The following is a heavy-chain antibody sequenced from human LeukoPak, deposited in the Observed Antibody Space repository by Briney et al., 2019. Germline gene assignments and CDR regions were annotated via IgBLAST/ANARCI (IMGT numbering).Heavy chain of an antibody. CDR1: GGSFSGYF. D-gene: IGHD4-11*01. CDR2: INHSGGT. CDR3: ARYYSNYLFDY. Sequence: SETLSLTCAVYGGSFSGYFWNWIRQPPGKGLEWIGEINHSGGTNYNPSLKSRVTISVDTSKNQFSLKLSSVTAADTAVYYCARYYSNYLFDYWGQGTLVTVSS. V-gene: IGHV4-34*01. J-gene: IGHJ4*02.